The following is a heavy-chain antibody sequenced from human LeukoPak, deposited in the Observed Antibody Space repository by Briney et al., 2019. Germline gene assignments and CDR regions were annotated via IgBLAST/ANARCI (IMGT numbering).Heavy chain of an antibody. CDR2: ISRSGTDT. D-gene: IGHD2-15*01. J-gene: IGHJ3*02. CDR3: ALYCSGGSCYSIGGAFDI. Sequence: PGGSLRLSCAASGFTFSNYAMSWVRQAAGKGLECGSAISRSGTDTYYTDSVKGRFTISRDNSRNTLYLQMNSLRAEDTAVYFCALYCSGGSCYSIGGAFDIGGQGTLVTVSS. CDR1: GFTFSNYA. V-gene: IGHV3-23*01.